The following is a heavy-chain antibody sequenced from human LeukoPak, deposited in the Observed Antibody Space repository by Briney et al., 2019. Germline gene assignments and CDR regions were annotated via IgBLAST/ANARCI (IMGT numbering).Heavy chain of an antibody. CDR2: TYYRSKWFN. CDR3: ARGRYCTNGVCYLTALNYYYYGMDV. CDR1: GDSVSSNSAA. Sequence: SQTLSLTCAISGDSVSSNSAAWNWIRQSPSRGLEWLGRTYYRSKWFNDYAGSVKSRIIINPDTSRNQFSLQLNSVTPEDTAVYYCARGRYCTNGVCYLTALNYYYYGMDVWGQGTTVTVSS. D-gene: IGHD2-8*01. V-gene: IGHV6-1*01. J-gene: IGHJ6*02.